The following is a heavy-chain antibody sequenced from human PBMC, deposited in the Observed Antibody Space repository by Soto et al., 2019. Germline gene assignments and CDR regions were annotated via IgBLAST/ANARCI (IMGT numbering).Heavy chain of an antibody. Sequence: LRLSCAASGFTFSSYGMHWVRQAPGKGLEWVAVISYDGSNKYYADSVKGRFTISRDNSKNTLYLQMNSLRAEDTAVYYCAKDRMVRGVINYYGMDVWGPGTTVTVSS. J-gene: IGHJ6*02. D-gene: IGHD3-10*01. CDR1: GFTFSSYG. CDR2: ISYDGSNK. CDR3: AKDRMVRGVINYYGMDV. V-gene: IGHV3-30*18.